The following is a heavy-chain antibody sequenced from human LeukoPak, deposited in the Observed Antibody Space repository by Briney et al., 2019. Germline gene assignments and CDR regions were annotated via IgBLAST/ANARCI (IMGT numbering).Heavy chain of an antibody. V-gene: IGHV3-23*01. D-gene: IGHD1-26*01. CDR1: GLTFSNYA. CDR3: AKDYSDSRVGDVFFEY. Sequence: PGGSLSLSCAASGLTFSNYAMSWFRQAPGKGLEWVSGITSGLTPHYADSVKGRFTISRDNSRNTFHLQMNSLRAEDTAVYYCAKDYSDSRVGDVFFEYWGQGTLVTVSS. CDR2: ITSGLTP. J-gene: IGHJ4*02.